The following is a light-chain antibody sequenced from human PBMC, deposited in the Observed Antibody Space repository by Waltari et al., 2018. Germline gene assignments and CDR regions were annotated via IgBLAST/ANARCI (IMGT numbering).Light chain of an antibody. CDR3: QKYNKWPPYT. CDR2: GAS. Sequence: EIVLTQSPATLSVSPVERATLSCRASQSVSSNLAWYQKKPGQSPRRLIYGASTRATGIPARFSGSGSGTEFTLTIRRLQSEDFAVYYCQKYNKWPPYTFGQGTKLEIK. V-gene: IGKV3-15*01. J-gene: IGKJ2*01. CDR1: QSVSSN.